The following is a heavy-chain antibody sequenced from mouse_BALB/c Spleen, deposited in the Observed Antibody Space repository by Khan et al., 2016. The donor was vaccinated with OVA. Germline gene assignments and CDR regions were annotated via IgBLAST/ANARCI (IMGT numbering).Heavy chain of an antibody. CDR3: ARSPYGNFAY. D-gene: IGHD2-1*01. CDR2: ISSDGDYT. V-gene: IGHV5-9-3*01. CDR1: GFTFSTYA. Sequence: EVKLVESGGGLVKPGGSLKLSCAASGFTFSTYAMSWVRQTPEKRLEWVATISSDGDYTYFPDTVTGRFTISSDNAKNTLCLQMTSLRSEDTAMYYGARSPYGNFAYWGQGTLVTVSA. J-gene: IGHJ3*01.